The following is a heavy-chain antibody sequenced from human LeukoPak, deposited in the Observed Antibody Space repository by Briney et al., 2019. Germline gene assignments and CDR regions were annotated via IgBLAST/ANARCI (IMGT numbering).Heavy chain of an antibody. V-gene: IGHV3-48*01. Sequence: GGSLRLSCAASGFTFSSYSMNWVRQAPGKGLEWVSYISSSSSTIYYADSVKGRFTISRDNAKNSLYLQMNSLRAEDTAVYYCACTGDIVVVPAAIGPCWGQGTLVTVSS. CDR3: ACTGDIVVVPAAIGPC. D-gene: IGHD2-2*01. CDR1: GFTFSSYS. CDR2: ISSSSSTI. J-gene: IGHJ4*02.